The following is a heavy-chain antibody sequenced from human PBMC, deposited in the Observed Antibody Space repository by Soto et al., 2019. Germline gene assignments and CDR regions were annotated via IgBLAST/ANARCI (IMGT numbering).Heavy chain of an antibody. V-gene: IGHV4-59*01. J-gene: IGHJ5*02. Sequence: QLQLQESGPGLVKPSETLSLTCTVSGGSISTYYWNWIRQPPGKGLEWIGDIYYSGRTNYNPSLTSRFAISVDMSKTQFSLNLSSVTPADTAVYYCARGRGYSGQRRGWFDPWGQGTLVTVSS. CDR1: GGSISTYY. CDR3: ARGRGYSGQRRGWFDP. D-gene: IGHD5-12*01. CDR2: IYYSGRT.